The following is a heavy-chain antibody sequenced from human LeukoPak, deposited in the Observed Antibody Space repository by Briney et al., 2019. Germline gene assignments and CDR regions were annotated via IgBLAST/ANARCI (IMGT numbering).Heavy chain of an antibody. Sequence: GGSLRLSCAASGFTFSAYWMTWVRQAPGKGLEWVGNTKQDGSEKYYVDSVKGRFTFSRDNAQNSLYLQMNSLRADDTAVYYCARDAGHGMDVWGKGTTVTVSS. CDR3: ARDAGHGMDV. V-gene: IGHV3-7*03. CDR1: GFTFSAYW. J-gene: IGHJ6*04. CDR2: TKQDGSEK.